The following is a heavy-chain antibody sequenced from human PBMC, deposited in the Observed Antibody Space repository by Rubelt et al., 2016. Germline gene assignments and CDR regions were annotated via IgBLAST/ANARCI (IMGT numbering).Heavy chain of an antibody. J-gene: IGHJ4*02. V-gene: IGHV4-34*01. D-gene: IGHD5-18*01. Sequence: QVQLQQWGAGLLKPSETLSLTCAVYGGSFSGYYWSWIRQPPGKGLEWIGEINLSGKTNYNPSLKSRVTISVDTSKNQFSLKLSSVTAADTAVYYCARLPNSGYNYGRYFDYWGQGTLVTVSS. CDR3: ARLPNSGYNYGRYFDY. CDR2: INLSGKT. CDR1: GGSFSGYY.